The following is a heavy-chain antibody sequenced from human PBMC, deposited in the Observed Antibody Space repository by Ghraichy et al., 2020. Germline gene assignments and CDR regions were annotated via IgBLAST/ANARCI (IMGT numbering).Heavy chain of an antibody. CDR2: IWYDGSNK. Sequence: GGSLRLSCAASGFTFSSYGMHWVRQAPGKGLEWVAVIWYDGSNKYYADSVKGRFTISRDNSKNTLYLQMNSLRAEDTAVYYCAREKAPDYGGNPGGAFDIWGQGTMVTVSS. V-gene: IGHV3-33*01. J-gene: IGHJ3*02. CDR3: AREKAPDYGGNPGGAFDI. D-gene: IGHD4-23*01. CDR1: GFTFSSYG.